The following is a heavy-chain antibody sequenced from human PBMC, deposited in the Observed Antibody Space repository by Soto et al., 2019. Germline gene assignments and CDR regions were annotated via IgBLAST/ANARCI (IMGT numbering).Heavy chain of an antibody. J-gene: IGHJ6*02. D-gene: IGHD6-19*01. Sequence: QVQLVQSEAEVKEPGSSVKVSCKASGGTFSLYGVNWVSQAPGQGLEWMGGISSVFGAAKYAQRFQGRLSITADKSTGTVYMDLSGLRSDDSAVYYCARDMALAALSHGMDVWGQGTLVTVSS. V-gene: IGHV1-69*06. CDR3: ARDMALAALSHGMDV. CDR2: ISSVFGAA. CDR1: GGTFSLYG.